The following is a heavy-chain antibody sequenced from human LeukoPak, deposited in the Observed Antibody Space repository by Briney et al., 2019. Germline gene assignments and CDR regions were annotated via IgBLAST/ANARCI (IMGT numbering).Heavy chain of an antibody. CDR1: GYTFTSYG. J-gene: IGHJ4*02. Sequence: GASVKVSCKASGYTFTSYGISWVRQAPGQGLEWMGWISAYNGNTNYAQKLQGRVTMTTDTSTSTAYMELRSLRSDDTALYYCAGPGGYSDWLPYGYWGQGTLVTVSS. CDR2: ISAYNGNT. D-gene: IGHD3-9*01. CDR3: AGPGGYSDWLPYGY. V-gene: IGHV1-18*01.